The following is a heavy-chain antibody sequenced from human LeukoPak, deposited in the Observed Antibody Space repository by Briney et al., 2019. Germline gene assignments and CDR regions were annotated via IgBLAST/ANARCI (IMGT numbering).Heavy chain of an antibody. CDR3: AKDSTGVTDY. Sequence: PAGSLRLSCAASGFTFSSYGMHWVRQAPGKGLEWVAVISYDGSNKYYADSVKGRFTISRDNSKNTLYLQMNSLRAEDTAVYYCAKDSTGVTDYWGQGTLVTVSS. D-gene: IGHD3-10*01. CDR1: GFTFSSYG. J-gene: IGHJ4*02. V-gene: IGHV3-30*18. CDR2: ISYDGSNK.